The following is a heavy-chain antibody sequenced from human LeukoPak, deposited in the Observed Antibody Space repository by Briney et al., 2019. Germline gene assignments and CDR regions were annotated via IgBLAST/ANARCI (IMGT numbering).Heavy chain of an antibody. CDR3: ARPSIAATGTGLAY. CDR2: IYYRGST. J-gene: IGHJ4*02. D-gene: IGHD6-13*01. CDR1: GGSISSSRYY. V-gene: IGHV4-39*01. Sequence: SETLSLTCTVSGGSISSSRYYWGWIRQPPGKGLEWIGSIYYRGSTYYNPSLRSRVTLSVDTSKNQFSLKLNFMTAADTAVYYCARPSIAATGTGLAYWGQGTLVTVSS.